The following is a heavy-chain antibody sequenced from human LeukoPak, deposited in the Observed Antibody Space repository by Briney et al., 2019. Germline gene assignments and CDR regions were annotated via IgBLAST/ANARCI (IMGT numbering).Heavy chain of an antibody. CDR3: ARDPLYTNSPPSYFDY. Sequence: GGSLRLSCAASGFTFRSYAMDWVRQTPGKGLEWVAIVSYDGSNKYYADSVKGRFTISRDNSKNTLYLQMNSLRAEDTAVYYCARDPLYTNSPPSYFDYWGQGTLVTVSS. V-gene: IGHV3-30-3*01. D-gene: IGHD2-2*02. CDR1: GFTFRSYA. J-gene: IGHJ4*02. CDR2: VSYDGSNK.